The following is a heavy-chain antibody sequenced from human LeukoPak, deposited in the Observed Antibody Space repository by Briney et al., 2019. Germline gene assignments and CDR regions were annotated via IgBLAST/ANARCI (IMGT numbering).Heavy chain of an antibody. CDR2: ISAYNGNA. CDR1: GYTFTSYG. Sequence: ASVKVSCKASGYTFTSYGISWVRQAPGQGLEWMGWISAYNGNANYAQKLQGRVTMTTDTSTSTAYVELRSLRSDDTAVYYCARGAPYGSGSYWVDYWGQGTLVTVSS. D-gene: IGHD3-10*01. CDR3: ARGAPYGSGSYWVDY. J-gene: IGHJ4*02. V-gene: IGHV1-18*01.